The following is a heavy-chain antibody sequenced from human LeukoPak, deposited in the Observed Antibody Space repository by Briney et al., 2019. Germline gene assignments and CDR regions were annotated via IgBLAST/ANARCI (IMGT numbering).Heavy chain of an antibody. CDR1: GGSISSYY. D-gene: IGHD3-10*01. V-gene: IGHV4-4*07. CDR2: IYTSGST. CDR3: ARSVRGAMSGYYYYMDV. J-gene: IGHJ6*03. Sequence: SETLSLTCTVSGGSISSYYWSWIRQPAGKGLEWIGRIYTSGSTNYNPSLKSRVTISVDTSKNQFSLKLSSVTAADTAVYYCARSVRGAMSGYYYYMDVWGKGTTVTISS.